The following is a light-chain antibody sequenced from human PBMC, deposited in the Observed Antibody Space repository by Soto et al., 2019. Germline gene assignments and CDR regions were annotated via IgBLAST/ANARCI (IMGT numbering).Light chain of an antibody. CDR3: QQYDNLPYT. CDR2: DAS. CDR1: QDISNY. J-gene: IGKJ2*01. Sequence: DIQMTQSPSSLSASVGDRVTITCQASQDISNYLNWYQQKPGKAPKLLIYDASNLETGVPSRFSGSGSWTDFTFTISSLQPEDIATYYCQQYDNLPYTLGQGTKLEIK. V-gene: IGKV1-33*01.